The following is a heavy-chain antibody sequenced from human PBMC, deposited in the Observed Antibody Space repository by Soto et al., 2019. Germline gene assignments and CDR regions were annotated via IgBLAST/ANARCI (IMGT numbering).Heavy chain of an antibody. CDR3: ARSIVVVTALDY. J-gene: IGHJ4*02. CDR1: GGTFSSYA. D-gene: IGHD2-21*02. Sequence: ASVKVSCKASGGTFSSYAMHWVRQAPGQRLEWMGWINAGNGNTKYSQKFQGRVTITRDTSASTAYMELSSLRSGDTAVYYCARSIVVVTALDYWGQGTLVTVSS. V-gene: IGHV1-3*01. CDR2: INAGNGNT.